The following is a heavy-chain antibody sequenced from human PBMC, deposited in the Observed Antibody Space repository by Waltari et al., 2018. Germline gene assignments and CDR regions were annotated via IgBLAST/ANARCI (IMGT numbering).Heavy chain of an antibody. V-gene: IGHV4-34*01. CDR3: ARREVGITIFGVNRGAFDI. CDR2: INHSGST. CDR1: GGSFSGYY. D-gene: IGHD3-3*01. Sequence: QVQLQQWGAGLLKPSETLSLTCAVYGGSFSGYYWSWIRQPPGKGLEWIGEINHSGSTNYNPSLKSRVTISVDTAKNQCSLKLSSVTAADTAVYYCARREVGITIFGVNRGAFDIWGQGTMVTVSS. J-gene: IGHJ3*02.